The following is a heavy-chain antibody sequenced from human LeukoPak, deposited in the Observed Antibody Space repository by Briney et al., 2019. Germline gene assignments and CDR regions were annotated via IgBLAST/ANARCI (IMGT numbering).Heavy chain of an antibody. V-gene: IGHV3-7*04. CDR2: IKYDGSET. D-gene: IGHD3-16*01. CDR3: ARDSTLSNY. CDR1: GFTVSTIY. Sequence: GGSLRLSCAASGFTVSTIYMTWVRQAPGKGLEWVATIKYDGSETYYVDSVRGRFSISRDNAKNSLYLQMNSLSAEDTAVYYCARDSTLSNYWGQGTLVTVSS. J-gene: IGHJ4*02.